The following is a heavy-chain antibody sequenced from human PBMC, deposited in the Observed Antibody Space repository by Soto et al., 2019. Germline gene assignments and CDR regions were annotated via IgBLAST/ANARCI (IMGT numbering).Heavy chain of an antibody. D-gene: IGHD3-3*01. CDR2: FDPEDGET. CDR1: GYTLTELS. Sequence: ASVKVSCKVSGYTLTELSMHWVRQAPGKGLEWMGGFDPEDGETIYAQKFQGRVTMTEDTSTDTAYMELSSLRSEDTAVYYCATGPYYDFWRIFDPWGQGTLVTVSS. V-gene: IGHV1-24*01. CDR3: ATGPYYDFWRIFDP. J-gene: IGHJ5*02.